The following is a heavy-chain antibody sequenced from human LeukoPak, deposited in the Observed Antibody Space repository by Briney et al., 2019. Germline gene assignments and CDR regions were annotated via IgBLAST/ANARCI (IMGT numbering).Heavy chain of an antibody. CDR2: IHYSGST. CDR3: ARRGRSSGWSYPPGWFDP. CDR1: GGSISSYY. D-gene: IGHD6-19*01. J-gene: IGHJ5*02. V-gene: IGHV4-59*01. Sequence: SETLSLTCTVSGGSISSYYWSWIRQSPGKGLEWIGYIHYSGSTNYNPSLKSRVTISVDTSKNQFSLKLSSLTAADTAVYYCARRGRSSGWSYPPGWFDPWSQGTLVTVSS.